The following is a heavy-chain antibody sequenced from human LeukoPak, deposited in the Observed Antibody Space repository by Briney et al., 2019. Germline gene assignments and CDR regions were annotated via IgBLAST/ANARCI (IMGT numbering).Heavy chain of an antibody. D-gene: IGHD6-25*01. V-gene: IGHV4-39*07. J-gene: IGHJ3*02. CDR3: AREGEQRPDAFDI. CDR1: GGSISSSSYY. Sequence: SETLSLTCTVSGGSISSSSYYWGWIRQPPGKGLEWIGSIYYSGSTYYNPSLKSRVTTSVDTSKNQFSLKLSSVTAADTAVYYCAREGEQRPDAFDIWGQGTMVTVSS. CDR2: IYYSGST.